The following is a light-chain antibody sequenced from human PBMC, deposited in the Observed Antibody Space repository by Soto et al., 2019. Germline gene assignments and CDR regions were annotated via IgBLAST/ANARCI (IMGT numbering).Light chain of an antibody. J-gene: IGKJ1*01. CDR1: QSVSSSY. Sequence: EIVLTQSPGTLSLSPGERATLSCRASQSVSSSYLAWYQQKPGQAPRLLIYGASSRATGIPDRFSGSESGTDFTLTISRLEPEDFAVYYCQQYGSSPVTFGQGTKVEI. CDR3: QQYGSSPVT. CDR2: GAS. V-gene: IGKV3-20*01.